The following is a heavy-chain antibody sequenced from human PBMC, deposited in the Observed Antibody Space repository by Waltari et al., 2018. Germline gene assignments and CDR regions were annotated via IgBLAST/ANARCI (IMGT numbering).Heavy chain of an antibody. V-gene: IGHV1-2*02. Sequence: QVQLVQSGTEVKKPGASVKVSCKASGYTFTDYNVHWMRQAPGQGLEWMGWITPNSGEIIYAQKFQGRVTMTRDTSIRTAYMELRSLTSDDTAVYYCARGFCSGGTCYGGGWGQGTLVTVSS. D-gene: IGHD2-15*01. CDR1: GYTFTDYN. CDR3: ARGFCSGGTCYGGG. J-gene: IGHJ4*02. CDR2: ITPNSGEI.